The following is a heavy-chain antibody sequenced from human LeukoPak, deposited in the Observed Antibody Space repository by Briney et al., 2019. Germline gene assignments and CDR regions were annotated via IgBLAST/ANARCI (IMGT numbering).Heavy chain of an antibody. Sequence: QPGRSLRLSCVASGFTFTNNGFHWVRQAPGKGLEWVAAIWSDGSKKYYADSVKGRFTISRDNPKNTLYLQMNSLRAEDTAVYYCAREHYNYYDNSGSIDYWGQGTLVTVSS. J-gene: IGHJ4*02. V-gene: IGHV3-33*01. CDR1: GFTFTNNG. D-gene: IGHD3-22*01. CDR2: IWSDGSKK. CDR3: AREHYNYYDNSGSIDY.